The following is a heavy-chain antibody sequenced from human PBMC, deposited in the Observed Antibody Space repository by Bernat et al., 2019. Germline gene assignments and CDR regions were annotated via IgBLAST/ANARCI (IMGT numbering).Heavy chain of an antibody. CDR2: IYSGGST. V-gene: IGHV3-66*01. D-gene: IGHD4-17*01. J-gene: IGHJ6*02. CDR3: ARDYGDYEYYYYYGMDV. CDR1: GFTVSSNY. Sequence: EVQLVESGGGLVQPGGSLRLSCAASGFTVSSNYMSWVRQAPGKGVEWVSVIYSGGSTYYADSVKGRFTISRDNSKNTLYIKMNSLRAEDTAVYYCARDYGDYEYYYYYGMDVWGQGTTVTVSS.